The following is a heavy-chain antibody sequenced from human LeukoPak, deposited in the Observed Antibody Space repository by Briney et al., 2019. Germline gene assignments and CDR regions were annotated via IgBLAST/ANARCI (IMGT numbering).Heavy chain of an antibody. J-gene: IGHJ6*04. CDR3: ARDRGGITMVRGAPLYYYGMDV. V-gene: IGHV4-59*01. D-gene: IGHD3-10*01. Sequence: SETLSLTCTVSGGSISSYYWSWIRQPPGKGLEWIGYIYYSGGTNYNPSLKSRVTISVDTSKNQFSLKLSSVTAADTAVYYCARDRGGITMVRGAPLYYYGMDVWGKGTTVTVSS. CDR2: IYYSGGT. CDR1: GGSISSYY.